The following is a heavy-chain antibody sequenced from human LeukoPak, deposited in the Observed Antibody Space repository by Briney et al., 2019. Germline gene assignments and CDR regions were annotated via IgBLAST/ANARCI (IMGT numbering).Heavy chain of an antibody. Sequence: PGGSLRLSCAASGFTFSSYSMNWVRQAPGKGLEWVSSISSSSSYIYYADSVKGRFTIPRDNAKDSLYLQMNSLRAEDTAVYYCAKDRLCSSTSCYGDFDYWGQGTLVTVSS. J-gene: IGHJ4*02. CDR3: AKDRLCSSTSCYGDFDY. D-gene: IGHD2-2*01. CDR2: ISSSSSYI. CDR1: GFTFSSYS. V-gene: IGHV3-21*04.